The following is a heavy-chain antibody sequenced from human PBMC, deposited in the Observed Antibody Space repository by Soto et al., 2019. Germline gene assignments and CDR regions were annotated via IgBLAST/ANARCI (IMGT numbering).Heavy chain of an antibody. CDR2: INSDGSST. D-gene: IGHD2-2*01. CDR3: TRGKYQLLWGDY. CDR1: GFTFSSYW. J-gene: IGHJ4*02. Sequence: EVQLVESGGGLVQPGGSLRLSCAASGFTFSSYWMHWVRQAPGKGLVWVSRINSDGSSTSYADSVKGRFTISRDNAKNTLYLQMNSLRAEDTAVYYCTRGKYQLLWGDYWGQGTLVSVSS. V-gene: IGHV3-74*01.